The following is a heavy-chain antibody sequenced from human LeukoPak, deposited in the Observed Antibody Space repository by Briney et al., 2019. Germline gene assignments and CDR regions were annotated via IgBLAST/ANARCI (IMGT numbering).Heavy chain of an antibody. Sequence: GGSLRLSYAASGFTFSNYGMSWFRQAPGKGLEWVSSLSGSSGNTHYADSVKGRFTISKDISKNTLYLQMDSLRAEDTAIYYCAEDSPVCTYWGQGTLVTVSS. CDR1: GFTFSNYG. V-gene: IGHV3-23*01. CDR3: AEDSPVCTY. CDR2: LSGSSGNT. D-gene: IGHD2-8*01. J-gene: IGHJ4*02.